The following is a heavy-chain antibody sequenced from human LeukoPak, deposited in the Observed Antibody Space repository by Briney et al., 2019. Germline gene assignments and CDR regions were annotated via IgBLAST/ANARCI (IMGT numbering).Heavy chain of an antibody. CDR2: INHSGST. D-gene: IGHD6-13*01. Sequence: PSETLSLTCAVYGGSFSGYYWTWIRQPPGKGLEWIGEINHSGSTNYNPSLKSRVTIPVDTSKNQFSLKLSSVTAADTAVYYCARVGYSSSWYNLRTFDIWGQGTMVTVSS. V-gene: IGHV4-34*01. CDR1: GGSFSGYY. CDR3: ARVGYSSSWYNLRTFDI. J-gene: IGHJ3*02.